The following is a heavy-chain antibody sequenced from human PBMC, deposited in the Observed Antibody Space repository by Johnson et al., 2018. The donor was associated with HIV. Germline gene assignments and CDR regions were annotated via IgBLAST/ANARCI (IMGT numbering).Heavy chain of an antibody. Sequence: VQLVESGGGVVRPGGSLRLSCAASGFTFDDYGMSWVRQAPGKGLEWVSGINWNGVSTGYADSVKGRFTISRDNAKNSLYLQMNSLRAEDTALYYCAKFFKGYNWKGDAFDIWGQGTMVTVSS. D-gene: IGHD1-1*01. CDR1: GFTFDDYG. V-gene: IGHV3-20*04. CDR3: AKFFKGYNWKGDAFDI. J-gene: IGHJ3*02. CDR2: INWNGVST.